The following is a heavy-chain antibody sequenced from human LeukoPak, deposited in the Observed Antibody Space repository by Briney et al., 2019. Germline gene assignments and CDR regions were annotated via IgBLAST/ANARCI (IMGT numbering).Heavy chain of an antibody. D-gene: IGHD2-2*01. CDR2: IYTSGST. V-gene: IGHV4-4*07. J-gene: IGHJ3*02. CDR3: ARALTGQLLAFAI. CDR1: GGSISSYY. Sequence: SETLSVTCTVSGGSISSYYGRWIRQPAGKGLEWVGRIYTSGSTNYNPSLKRRVTMSVDMSKTQFSLKLSSVNAADTAVYYCARALTGQLLAFAIWGQGTMVTVSS.